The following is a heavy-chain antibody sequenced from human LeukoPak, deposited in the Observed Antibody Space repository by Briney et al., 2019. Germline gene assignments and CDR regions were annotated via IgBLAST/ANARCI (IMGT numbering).Heavy chain of an antibody. V-gene: IGHV4-34*01. J-gene: IGHJ4*02. CDR2: IIHSGST. Sequence: SETLSLTCGVYGGSFSGYYWTWIRQSPGMGLEWVGEIIHSGSTNYNPSLTSRVTISVDTSKNQFSLELSSVTAADTAVYYCARGILVTVYAAFDYWGQGTLVTVSS. D-gene: IGHD2-8*01. CDR1: GGSFSGYY. CDR3: ARGILVTVYAAFDY.